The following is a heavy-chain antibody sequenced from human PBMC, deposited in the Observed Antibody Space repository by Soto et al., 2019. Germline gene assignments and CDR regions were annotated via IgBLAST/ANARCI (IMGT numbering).Heavy chain of an antibody. CDR1: GGSISSGGYY. CDR3: ARHPFGLWSLDI. V-gene: IGHV4-31*03. CDR2: ISYNENT. Sequence: SETLSLTCTVSGGSISSGGYYWSWIRQHPGKGLEWIAYISYNENTYYNPSLKSRVTISINTPKNQFSLKVSSVTAADTAVYYCARHPFGLWSLDIWGPGTMVTVSS. D-gene: IGHD5-18*01. J-gene: IGHJ3*02.